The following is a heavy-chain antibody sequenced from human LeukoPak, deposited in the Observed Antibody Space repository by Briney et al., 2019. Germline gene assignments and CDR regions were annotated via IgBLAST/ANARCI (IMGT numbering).Heavy chain of an antibody. Sequence: SETLSLTCTVSGGSISSYYWSWIRQPPGKGLEWIGYIYYSGSTNYNPSLKSRVTISVDTSKNQFSLELSSVTAADTAVYYCARAGYSYGYVHNYYYYYGMDVWDQGTTVTVSS. CDR1: GGSISSYY. CDR2: IYYSGST. V-gene: IGHV4-59*08. CDR3: ARAGYSYGYVHNYYYYYGMDV. J-gene: IGHJ6*02. D-gene: IGHD5-18*01.